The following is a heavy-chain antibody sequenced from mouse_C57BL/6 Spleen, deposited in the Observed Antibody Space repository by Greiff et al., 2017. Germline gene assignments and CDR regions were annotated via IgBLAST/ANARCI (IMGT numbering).Heavy chain of an antibody. J-gene: IGHJ1*03. CDR1: GYAFSSYW. CDR3: ARGRRYSNYGYFDV. Sequence: VQLQQSGAELVKPGASVKISCKASGYAFSSYWLNWVKQRPGKGLEWIGQIYPGDGDTNYNGKFEGKATLTADKSSSTAYMQLSSLTSEDSAVYFCARGRRYSNYGYFDVWGTGTTVTVSS. V-gene: IGHV1-80*01. CDR2: IYPGDGDT. D-gene: IGHD2-5*01.